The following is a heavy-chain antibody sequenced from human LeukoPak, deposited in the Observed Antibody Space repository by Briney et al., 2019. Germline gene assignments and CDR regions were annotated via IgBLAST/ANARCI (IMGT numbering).Heavy chain of an antibody. CDR3: AGVSSSRSGGFDY. CDR2: IIPIFGTA. D-gene: IGHD6-6*01. V-gene: IGHV1-69*13. Sequence: ASVKVSCKASGGTFSSYAISWVRQAPGQGLEWMGGIIPIFGTANYAQKFQGRVTITADESTSTAYMELSSLRSEDTAVYYCAGVSSSRSGGFDYWGQGTLVTVSS. J-gene: IGHJ4*02. CDR1: GGTFSSYA.